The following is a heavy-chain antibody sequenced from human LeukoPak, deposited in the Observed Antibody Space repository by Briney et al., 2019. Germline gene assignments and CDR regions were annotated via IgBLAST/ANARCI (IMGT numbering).Heavy chain of an antibody. V-gene: IGHV3-21*04. J-gene: IGHJ4*02. CDR2: ISSGSSYK. Sequence: PGGSLRLSCAASGFTFSHYSMIWVRQAPGKGLEWVSSISSGSSYKYYADSLKGRFTISRHNAKNSLYLQMNSLRAEDTAVHYCARAWQWLPLDYWGQGTLVTVSS. D-gene: IGHD6-19*01. CDR3: ARAWQWLPLDY. CDR1: GFTFSHYS.